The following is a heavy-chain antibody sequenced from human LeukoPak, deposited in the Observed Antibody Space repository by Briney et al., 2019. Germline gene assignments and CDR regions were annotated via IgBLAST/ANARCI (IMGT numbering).Heavy chain of an antibody. V-gene: IGHV4-59*01. CDR1: GGSFSGYY. J-gene: IGHJ6*03. Sequence: SETLSLTCAVYGGSFSGYYWSWIRQPPGKGLEWIGYIYYSGSTNYNPSLKSRVTISVDTSKNQFSLKLSSVTAADTAVYFCARTTEGGYTYDYFYYYYMDVWGKGTTVTISS. CDR2: IYYSGST. CDR3: ARTTEGGYTYDYFYYYYMDV. D-gene: IGHD5-18*01.